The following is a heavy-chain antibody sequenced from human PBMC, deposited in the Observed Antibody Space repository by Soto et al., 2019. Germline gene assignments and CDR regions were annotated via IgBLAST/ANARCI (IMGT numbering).Heavy chain of an antibody. CDR3: ARGGYSSGWYHGAFDV. CDR2: IYNSGST. J-gene: IGHJ3*01. D-gene: IGHD6-19*01. Sequence: EVQLEESGGDLVQPGGSLRLSCAASGFSVNANYMTWVRQAPGKGLEWVSIIYNSGSTFYADSVKDRFTISRLTSKNTLFLQMNNLRPEDTAVYYCARGGYSSGWYHGAFDVWGQGTMVTVSS. V-gene: IGHV3-53*04. CDR1: GFSVNANY.